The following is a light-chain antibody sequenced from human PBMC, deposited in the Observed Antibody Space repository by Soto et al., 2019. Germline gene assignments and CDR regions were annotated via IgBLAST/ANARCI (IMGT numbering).Light chain of an antibody. V-gene: IGKV1-8*01. Sequence: AIRMTQSPSSLSASTGDRVTITCRASQGISSYLAWYQQKPGKAPKLLIYAASSLQSGVPSRFSGSGSGTDFTLTISSLQPEDFATYYCQQANSFPQTFGQGTKVDIK. CDR3: QQANSFPQT. CDR2: AAS. J-gene: IGKJ1*01. CDR1: QGISSY.